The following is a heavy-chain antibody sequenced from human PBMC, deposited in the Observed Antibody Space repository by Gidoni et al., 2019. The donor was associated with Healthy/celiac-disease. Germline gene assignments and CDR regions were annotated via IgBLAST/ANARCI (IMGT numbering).Heavy chain of an antibody. CDR3: ARVQGSGLDY. V-gene: IGHV4-39*01. CDR2: IYYSGST. D-gene: IGHD6-19*01. CDR1: GGSISTSSYY. J-gene: IGHJ4*02. Sequence: QLHLPESGPGLVKPSETLSLTCTVPGGSISTSSYYWGWIRQPPGKGLEWIGSIYYSGSTYDNPSRKSRVTISVDTSKNQFSLKLSSVTAADTAGYYCARVQGSGLDYWGQGTLVTVSS.